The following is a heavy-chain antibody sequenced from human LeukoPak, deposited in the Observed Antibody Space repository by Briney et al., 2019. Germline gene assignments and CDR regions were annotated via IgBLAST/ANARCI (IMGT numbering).Heavy chain of an antibody. J-gene: IGHJ4*02. CDR2: IYHSGTT. CDR1: GGSISSYF. Sequence: SETLSLTCTVSGGSISSYFWSWIRQPPGKGLEWIGYIYHSGTTNFNPSLKSRVTMSQDTSKNQFSLTLRSVTAADTAVYFCARESRGRFDYWGQGALVTVSS. CDR3: ARESRGRFDY. V-gene: IGHV4-59*01.